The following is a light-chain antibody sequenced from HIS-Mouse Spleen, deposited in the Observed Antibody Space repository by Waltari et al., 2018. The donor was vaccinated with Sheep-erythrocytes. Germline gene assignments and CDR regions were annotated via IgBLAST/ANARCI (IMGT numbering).Light chain of an antibody. CDR2: AAS. V-gene: IGKV1-39*01. CDR3: QQSYSTPQFT. J-gene: IGKJ3*01. Sequence: DIQMTQSPSSLYASVGDRVPIPCRASPSISSYLNWYQQKPGKAPKLLIYAASSLQSGVPSRFSGSGSGTDFTLTISSLQPEDFATYYCQQSYSTPQFTFGPGTKVDIK. CDR1: PSISSY.